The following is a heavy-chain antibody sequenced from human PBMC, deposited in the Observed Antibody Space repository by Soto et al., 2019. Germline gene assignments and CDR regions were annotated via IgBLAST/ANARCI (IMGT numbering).Heavy chain of an antibody. J-gene: IGHJ4*02. D-gene: IGHD3-10*02. Sequence: QVQLVESGGGVVQPGRSLRLSCVGSGFIFSNYGMHWVRQAPGKGLEWVAFISYDGSDILYADSVKGRFTISRDNSKSTRFLHMNRPTAEDTAIYFCAIVRVADSALDHWGQGTLVTVSS. V-gene: IGHV3-30*06. CDR1: GFIFSNYG. CDR3: AIVRVADSALDH. CDR2: ISYDGSDI.